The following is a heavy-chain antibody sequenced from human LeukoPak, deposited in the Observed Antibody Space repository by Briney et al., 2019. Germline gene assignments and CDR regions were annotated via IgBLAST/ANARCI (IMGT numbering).Heavy chain of an antibody. D-gene: IGHD3-16*01. V-gene: IGHV4-30-4*08. Sequence: SQTLSLTCTVSGGSISSGDYYWSWIRQPPGKGLEWIGYIYYSGSTYYNPSLKSRVTISVDTSKNQFSLKRSSGTAADTAVYYCARAFPLGNWFDPWGQGTLVT. CDR1: GGSISSGDYY. CDR2: IYYSGST. J-gene: IGHJ5*02. CDR3: ARAFPLGNWFDP.